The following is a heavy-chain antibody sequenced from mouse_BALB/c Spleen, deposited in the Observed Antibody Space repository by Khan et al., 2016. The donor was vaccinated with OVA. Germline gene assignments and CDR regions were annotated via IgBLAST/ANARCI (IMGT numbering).Heavy chain of an antibody. V-gene: IGHV1S81*02. J-gene: IGHJ2*01. CDR3: ARIKKIVATYFDY. D-gene: IGHD1-1*01. CDR1: GYTFTSYW. Sequence: QVRLQQSGAELVKAGASVKMSCKASGYTFTSYWMHWVKQRLGQGLEWFAETNPTNGRTYYNEKFKSKATLTVDKSSSTAYMLLSGPTFEDSAVYYCARIKKIVATYFDYWGQAPLSQSPQ. CDR2: TNPTNGRT.